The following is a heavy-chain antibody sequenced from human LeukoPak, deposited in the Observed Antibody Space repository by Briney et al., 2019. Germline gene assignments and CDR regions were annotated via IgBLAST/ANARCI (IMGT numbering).Heavy chain of an antibody. Sequence: GGSLRLSCAASGFTFIYYYMNCIPQAPGKRLEWVSYISSSGSTIYYADSVKGRFTISRDNAKNSLYLEMNSLRAEDTAVYYCARDRSPSRGYFPNYFDYWGQGALVTVSS. CDR2: ISSSGSTI. V-gene: IGHV3-11*01. CDR1: GFTFIYYY. CDR3: ARDRSPSRGYFPNYFDY. D-gene: IGHD3-22*01. J-gene: IGHJ4*02.